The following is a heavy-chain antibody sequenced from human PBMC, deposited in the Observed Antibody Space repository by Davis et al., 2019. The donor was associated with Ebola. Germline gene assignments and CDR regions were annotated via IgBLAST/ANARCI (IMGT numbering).Heavy chain of an antibody. CDR1: GGSISSSSYY. V-gene: IGHV4-61*01. J-gene: IGHJ3*02. D-gene: IGHD2-15*01. CDR3: ARECGGSCYYAFDI. CDR2: IYYSGST. Sequence: SETLSLTCTVSGGSISSSSYYWSWIRQPPGKGLEWIGYIYYSGSTNYNPSLKSRVTISVDTSKNQFSLKLSSVTAADTAVYYCARECGGSCYYAFDIWGQGTMVTVSS.